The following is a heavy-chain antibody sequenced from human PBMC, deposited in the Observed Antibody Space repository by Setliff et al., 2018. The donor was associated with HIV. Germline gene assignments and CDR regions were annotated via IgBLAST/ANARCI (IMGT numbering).Heavy chain of an antibody. CDR2: INSDGSST. V-gene: IGHV3-74*01. CDR1: GFTFSSYW. Sequence: GESLTISCAASGFTFSSYWMYWVHQAPGKGLVWVSRINSDGSSTSYADSVKGRFTISRDNAKNTLYLQMNSLRAEDTAVYYCARQDLGAYAPLRYWGQGTPVTVSS. CDR3: ARQDLGAYAPLRY. J-gene: IGHJ4*02. D-gene: IGHD5-12*01.